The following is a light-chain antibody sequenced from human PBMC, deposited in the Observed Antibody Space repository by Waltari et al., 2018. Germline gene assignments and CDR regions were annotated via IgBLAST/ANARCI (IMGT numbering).Light chain of an antibody. CDR2: DAS. V-gene: IGKV3-11*01. CDR3: QQRRA. J-gene: IGKJ2*01. CDR1: QNVGRY. Sequence: VLTQSPATLSLSPGETVTLSCRASQNVGRYLAWYQQKAGRAPRLLIYDASSRATGIPVRFSGSGSGTDVTLTITTLESEDFAVYYCQQRRAFGQGTKLEI.